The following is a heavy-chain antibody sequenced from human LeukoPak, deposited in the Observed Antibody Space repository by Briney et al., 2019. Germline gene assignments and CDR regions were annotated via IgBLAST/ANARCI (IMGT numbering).Heavy chain of an antibody. D-gene: IGHD3-16*01. V-gene: IGHV3-66*02. CDR1: GFTVSNNY. J-gene: IGHJ4*02. CDR3: AGRRVLDASFDY. Sequence: GGSLSLSCAASGFTVSNNYMSWVRQAPRKGLEWVSVIYSGDNTYYVESVKGRFTISRDNSKNTLFLQMNRLRAEDTAVYYCAGRRVLDASFDYWGQGTLVTVSS. CDR2: IYSGDNT.